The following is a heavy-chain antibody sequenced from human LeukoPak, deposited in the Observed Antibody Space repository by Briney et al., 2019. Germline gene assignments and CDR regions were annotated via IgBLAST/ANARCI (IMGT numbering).Heavy chain of an antibody. J-gene: IGHJ4*02. CDR3: AKGGGGSYLRFDY. Sequence: GGSLRLSCAASGFIFSTYAMHWVRQAPGKGLEWVAVISSDGSNKYYADSVKGRFTLSRDDSEKTLYLHMNSLRAEDTAVYYCAKGGGGSYLRFDYWGQGTLVTVSS. CDR2: ISSDGSNK. CDR1: GFIFSTYA. D-gene: IGHD1-26*01. V-gene: IGHV3-30*04.